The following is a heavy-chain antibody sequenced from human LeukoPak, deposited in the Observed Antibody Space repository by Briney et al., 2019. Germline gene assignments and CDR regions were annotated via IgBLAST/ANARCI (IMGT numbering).Heavy chain of an antibody. V-gene: IGHV4-39*06. J-gene: IGHJ5*02. CDR3: ARDRGYYGP. CDR2: IYYSGST. Sequence: PSETLSLTCTVSGGSISSSSYYWGWIRQPPGKGLEWIGSIYYSGSTYYNPSLKSRVTISVDTSKNQFTLKLSSVTAADTAVYYCARDRGYYGPWGQGTLVTVSS. D-gene: IGHD3-10*01. CDR1: GGSISSSSYY.